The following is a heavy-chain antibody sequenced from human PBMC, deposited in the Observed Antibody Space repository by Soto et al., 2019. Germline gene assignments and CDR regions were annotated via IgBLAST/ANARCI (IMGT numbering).Heavy chain of an antibody. V-gene: IGHV4-30-2*01. Sequence: QLQLQESGSGLVKPSQTLSLTCAVSGGSISSGGYSWSWIRQPPGKGLEWIGYIYHSGSTYYNPSLKSRVTISVDRSKNQFSLKLSSVTAADTAVYYCARGADILTGYFEDATWKTYYFDYWGQGTLVTVSS. CDR1: GGSISSGGYS. J-gene: IGHJ4*02. CDR2: IYHSGST. CDR3: ARGADILTGYFEDATWKTYYFDY. D-gene: IGHD3-9*01.